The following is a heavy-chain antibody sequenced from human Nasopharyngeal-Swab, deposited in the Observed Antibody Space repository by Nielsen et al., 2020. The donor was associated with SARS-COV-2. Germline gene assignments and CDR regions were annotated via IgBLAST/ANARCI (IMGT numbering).Heavy chain of an antibody. Sequence: RQAPGKGLEWIGEINHSGSTNYNPSLKSRVTISVDTSKNQFSLKLSSVTAADTAVYYCASVGNSSWYQLWFDPWGQGTLVTVSS. CDR3: ASVGNSSWYQLWFDP. D-gene: IGHD6-13*01. V-gene: IGHV4-34*01. CDR2: INHSGST. J-gene: IGHJ5*02.